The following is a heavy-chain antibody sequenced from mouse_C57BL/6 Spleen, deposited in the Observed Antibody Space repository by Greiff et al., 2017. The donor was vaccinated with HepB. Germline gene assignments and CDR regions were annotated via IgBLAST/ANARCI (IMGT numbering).Heavy chain of an antibody. CDR2: ISDGGSYT. CDR3: ARDRGLTTVVATGAMDY. CDR1: GFTFSSYA. D-gene: IGHD1-1*01. Sequence: VQLKESGGGLVKPGGSLKLSCAASGFTFSSYAMSWVRQTPEKRLEWVATISDGGSYTYYPDNVKGRFTISRDNAKNNLYLQMSHLKSEDTAMYYCARDRGLTTVVATGAMDYWGQGTSVTVSS. V-gene: IGHV5-4*01. J-gene: IGHJ4*01.